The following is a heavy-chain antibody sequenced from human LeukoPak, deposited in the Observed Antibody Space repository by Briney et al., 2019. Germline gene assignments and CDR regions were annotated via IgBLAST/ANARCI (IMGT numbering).Heavy chain of an antibody. D-gene: IGHD3-22*01. CDR2: IFYTGST. CDR1: GGSISSSNYY. V-gene: IGHV4-61*05. CDR3: ARRTYYYDSSGHHYPFDI. J-gene: IGHJ3*02. Sequence: SETLSLTCTVSGGSISSSNYYWSWIRQPPGKGLEWIGYIFYTGSTNYNPSLKSRVAISVDTSKNQFSLNLSSVTAADTAVYYCARRTYYYDSSGHHYPFDIWGQGTMVTVSS.